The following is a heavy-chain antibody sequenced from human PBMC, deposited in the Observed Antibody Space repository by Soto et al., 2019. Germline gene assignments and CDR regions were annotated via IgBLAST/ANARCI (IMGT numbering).Heavy chain of an antibody. J-gene: IGHJ5*02. CDR3: ARALGGYAYGFLDP. V-gene: IGHV1-46*04. CDR1: GYAFASYY. Sequence: QAQLLQSGAEVQKPGASVKISCKASGYAFASYYIHWVRQAPGQGLEWMGMVSPTNSSTTHAQKMQGRVNMISDTAANTVYLELSSLTSQDTAVYYCARALGGYAYGFLDPWGQGSLVTVSS. D-gene: IGHD5-18*01. CDR2: VSPTNSST.